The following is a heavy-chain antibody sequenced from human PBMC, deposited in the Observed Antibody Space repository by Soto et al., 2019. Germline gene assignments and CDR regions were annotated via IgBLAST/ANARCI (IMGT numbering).Heavy chain of an antibody. CDR3: ARGAHGSSTRVWWFDP. CDR2: ISSSSSTI. CDR1: GFTFSSYS. D-gene: IGHD6-13*01. Sequence: EVQLVKSGGGLVQPGGSLRLSCAASGFTFSSYSMNWVRQAPGKGLEWVSYISSSSSTIYYADSVKGRFTISRDNAKNSLYLQMNSLRDEDTAVYYCARGAHGSSTRVWWFDPWGQGTLVTVFS. V-gene: IGHV3-48*02. J-gene: IGHJ5*02.